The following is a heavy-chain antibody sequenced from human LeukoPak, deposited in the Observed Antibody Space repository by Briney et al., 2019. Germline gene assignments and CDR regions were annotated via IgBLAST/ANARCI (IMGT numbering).Heavy chain of an antibody. J-gene: IGHJ4*02. V-gene: IGHV3-30*02. Sequence: PGGSLRLSCAASGFTFSNYGMHWVRQAPGKGLEWVAFIRYDGSNEYYADSVKGRFTISRDNAKNSLYLQMNSLRAEDTAVYYCARENPSFDFWGQGTLVTVSS. CDR1: GFTFSNYG. CDR3: ARENPSFDF. CDR2: IRYDGSNE.